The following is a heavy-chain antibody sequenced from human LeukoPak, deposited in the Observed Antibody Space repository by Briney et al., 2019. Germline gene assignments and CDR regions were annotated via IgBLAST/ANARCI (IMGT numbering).Heavy chain of an antibody. D-gene: IGHD6-19*01. CDR1: GFTVSSNY. J-gene: IGHJ6*03. Sequence: GGSLRLSCAASGFTVSSNYMSWVRQAPGKGLEWVSVIYSGGSTYYADSVKGRFTISRDNSKNTLYLQMNSLRAEDTAVYYCARGGYSSGWTPYYYYYYMDVWGKGTTVTVSS. CDR3: ARGGYSSGWTPYYYYYYMDV. V-gene: IGHV3-53*01. CDR2: IYSGGST.